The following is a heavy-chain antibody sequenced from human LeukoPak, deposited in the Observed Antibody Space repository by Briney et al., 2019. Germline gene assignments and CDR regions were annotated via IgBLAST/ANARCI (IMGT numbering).Heavy chain of an antibody. V-gene: IGHV1-18*01. D-gene: IGHD6-13*01. J-gene: IGHJ5*02. Sequence: ASVKVSCKTSGYTYTTDGISWVRQAPGQGLEWMGWIDTYSGKTNYAQKFQGRVTMTSDTSTSTAYMELRSLRSDDTAVYYCARDRGIAEADSFDPWGQGTLVTVSS. CDR2: IDTYSGKT. CDR1: GYTYTTDG. CDR3: ARDRGIAEADSFDP.